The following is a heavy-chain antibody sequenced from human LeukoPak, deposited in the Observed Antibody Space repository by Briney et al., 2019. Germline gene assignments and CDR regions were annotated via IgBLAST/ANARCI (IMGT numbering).Heavy chain of an antibody. Sequence: GGSLRHSCAASGFTFSSYSMNWLRQAPGKGLEWVSSISSSSSYIYYADSVKGRFTISRDNAKNSLYLQMNSLRADDTGVYYCVRHGGYCSGGSCYNLDYWGQGTLVTVSS. V-gene: IGHV3-21*01. CDR1: GFTFSSYS. J-gene: IGHJ4*02. D-gene: IGHD2-15*01. CDR3: VRHGGYCSGGSCYNLDY. CDR2: ISSSSSYI.